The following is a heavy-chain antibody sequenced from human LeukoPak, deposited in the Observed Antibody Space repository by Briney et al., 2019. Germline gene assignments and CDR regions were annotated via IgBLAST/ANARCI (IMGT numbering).Heavy chain of an antibody. Sequence: QPGASLRLSCAASGFTFSTYTMSWVRQAPGKGLEWFSAISGADDGYYADSVKGRFTTSRDNSKNTLYLQMNSLRAEDTAVYYCAKARTPVTSYFDKWGQGTLVTVSS. CDR2: ISGADDG. D-gene: IGHD4-23*01. CDR1: GFTFSTYT. CDR3: AKARTPVTSYFDK. J-gene: IGHJ4*02. V-gene: IGHV3-23*01.